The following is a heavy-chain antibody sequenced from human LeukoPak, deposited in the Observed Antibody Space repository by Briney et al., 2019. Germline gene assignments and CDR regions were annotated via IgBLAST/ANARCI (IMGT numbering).Heavy chain of an antibody. V-gene: IGHV4-38-2*02. J-gene: IGHJ4*02. D-gene: IGHD3-22*01. CDR1: GYSISSGYY. CDR3: ARIRSGYSFDFDY. CDR2: FYHSGST. Sequence: PSETLSLTCTVSGYSISSGYYWGWIRQPPGKGLEWIGSFYHSGSTYYKPSLKSRVTISVDTSKNQFSLKLSSVTAADTAVYYCARIRSGYSFDFDYWGQGILVTVSS.